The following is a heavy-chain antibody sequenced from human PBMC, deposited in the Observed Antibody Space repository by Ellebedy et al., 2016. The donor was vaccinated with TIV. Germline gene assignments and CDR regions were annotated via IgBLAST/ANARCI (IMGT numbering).Heavy chain of an antibody. D-gene: IGHD3-10*01. CDR1: GFSLSSYW. V-gene: IGHV3-7*01. Sequence: GGSLRLSCAASGFSLSSYWMHWVRQAPGKGLEWMANIKQDGSETYYVDSVKGRFTISRDNAKNSLYLQMNSLGDEDTAVYFCGRAIGSGSCYWGQGTLVTVSS. J-gene: IGHJ4*02. CDR3: GRAIGSGSCY. CDR2: IKQDGSET.